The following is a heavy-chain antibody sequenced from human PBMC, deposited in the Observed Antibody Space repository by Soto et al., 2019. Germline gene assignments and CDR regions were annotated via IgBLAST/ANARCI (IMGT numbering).Heavy chain of an antibody. D-gene: IGHD3-16*02. Sequence: SETLSLTCTVSGGSISSYYWSWIRQPPGKGLEWIGYIYYSGSTNYNPSLKSRVTISVDTSKNQFSLKLSSVTAADTAVYYCARDRWHDYIWGSSRYWASFDIWGQGTMVTVSS. J-gene: IGHJ3*02. CDR1: GGSISSYY. CDR2: IYYSGST. CDR3: ARDRWHDYIWGSSRYWASFDI. V-gene: IGHV4-59*01.